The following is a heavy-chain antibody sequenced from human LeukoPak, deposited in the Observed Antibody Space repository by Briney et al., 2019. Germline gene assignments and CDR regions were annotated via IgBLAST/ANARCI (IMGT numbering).Heavy chain of an antibody. V-gene: IGHV3-9*01. CDR3: ARGEKSNTY. Sequence: GRSLRLSCAASGFTFDDYAMHWVRQAPGKGLEWVSGISWNSGSIGYADSVKGRFTISRDNAKNSLYLQMNSLRAEDTAVYYCARGEKSNTYWGQGTLVTVSS. CDR2: ISWNSGSI. J-gene: IGHJ4*02. CDR1: GFTFDDYA.